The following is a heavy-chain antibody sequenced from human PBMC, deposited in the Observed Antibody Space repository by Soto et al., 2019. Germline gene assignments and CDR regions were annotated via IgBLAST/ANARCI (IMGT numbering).Heavy chain of an antibody. J-gene: IGHJ3*02. CDR2: IKSKTDGGTT. V-gene: IGHV3-15*01. Sequence: GGSLRLSCAASGFTFSNAWMSWVRQAPGKGLEWVGRIKSKTDGGTTDYAAPVKGRFTISRDDSKNTLYLQMNSLKTEDTAVYYCTTDGLVGVLGIGVIGDAFDIWGQGTMVTVSS. CDR1: GFTFSNAW. CDR3: TTDGLVGVLGIGVIGDAFDI. D-gene: IGHD3-10*01.